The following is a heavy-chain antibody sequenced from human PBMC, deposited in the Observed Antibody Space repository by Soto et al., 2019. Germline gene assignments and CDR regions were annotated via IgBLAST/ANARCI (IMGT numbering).Heavy chain of an antibody. D-gene: IGHD3-22*01. CDR2: ISSSSTTI. CDR3: TRGRYYYDSSYYYPFDY. CDR1: AFRLSSVS. J-gene: IGHJ4*02. Sequence: RGSLRLACAASAFRLSSVSMNWVRQAPRKGLEWVSYISSSSTTIYYADSVKGRFTISRDNAKNSLYLQMDSLRDEDTALYYCTRGRYYYDSSYYYPFDYWGQGTLVTVSS. V-gene: IGHV3-48*02.